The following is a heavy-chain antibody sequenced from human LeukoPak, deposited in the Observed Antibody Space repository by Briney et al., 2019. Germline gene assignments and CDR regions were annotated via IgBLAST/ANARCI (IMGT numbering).Heavy chain of an antibody. J-gene: IGHJ4*02. CDR1: GGSISSGGYY. V-gene: IGHV4-30-2*01. CDR3: ARSAVAALAFDY. Sequence: SQTLSLTCTVSGGSISSGGYYWSWIRQPPGKGLEWIGYIYHSGSTYYNPSLKSRVTISVDRSKNQFSLKLSSVTAADTAVYYCARSAVAALAFDYWGQGTLVTVSS. CDR2: IYHSGST. D-gene: IGHD6-19*01.